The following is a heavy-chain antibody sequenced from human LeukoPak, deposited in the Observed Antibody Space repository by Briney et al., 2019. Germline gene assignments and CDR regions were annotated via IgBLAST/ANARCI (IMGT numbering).Heavy chain of an antibody. D-gene: IGHD1-26*01. V-gene: IGHV4-39*01. CDR2: IYYSGST. Sequence: SETLSLTCTVSGGSISSSSYYWGWIRQPPGKGLEWIGSIYYSGSTYYNPSLKSRVTISVDTSKNQFSLKLSSVTAADTAVYYSARHGVEATPDYYYMDVWGKGTTVTVSS. J-gene: IGHJ6*03. CDR3: ARHGVEATPDYYYMDV. CDR1: GGSISSSSYY.